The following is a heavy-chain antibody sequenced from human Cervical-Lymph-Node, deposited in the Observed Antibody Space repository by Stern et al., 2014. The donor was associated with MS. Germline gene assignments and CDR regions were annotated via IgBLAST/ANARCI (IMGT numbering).Heavy chain of an antibody. D-gene: IGHD2-8*01. Sequence: QVQLLQPGAEVKKPGASVKVSCKASGYTFTSYAMHWVRQAPGQRLEWMGWINAGNGNTKYSQKFQGRVTITRDTSASTAYMELSSLRSEDTAVYYCARDYRIYCTNGVCSRTLGYWGQGTLVTVSS. J-gene: IGHJ4*02. CDR3: ARDYRIYCTNGVCSRTLGY. CDR2: INAGNGNT. CDR1: GYTFTSYA. V-gene: IGHV1-3*01.